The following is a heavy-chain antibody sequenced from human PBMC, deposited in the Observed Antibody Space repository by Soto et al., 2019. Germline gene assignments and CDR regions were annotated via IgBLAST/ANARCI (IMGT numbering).Heavy chain of an antibody. CDR1: GGTFSSYA. CDR2: IIPIFGTA. D-gene: IGHD3-22*01. Sequence: QVQLVQSGAEVKKPGSSAKVSCKASGGTFSSYAISWVRQAPGQGLEWMGGIIPIFGTANYAQKFQGRVTITADESTSTAYMELSSLRSEDTAVYYCAKPGTYYYDSSGYYVSGWFDPWGQGTLVTVSS. J-gene: IGHJ5*02. CDR3: AKPGTYYYDSSGYYVSGWFDP. V-gene: IGHV1-69*01.